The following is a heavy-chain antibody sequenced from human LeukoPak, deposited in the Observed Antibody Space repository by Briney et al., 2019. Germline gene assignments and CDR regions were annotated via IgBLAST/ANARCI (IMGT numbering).Heavy chain of an antibody. CDR2: ISGSGGST. CDR3: AKDRITMIVVVIFDY. D-gene: IGHD3-22*01. CDR1: EFPFSSYA. V-gene: IGHV3-23*01. J-gene: IGHJ4*02. Sequence: GSLRLSCAASEFPFSSYAMSWVRQAPGKGLEWVSAISGSGGSTYYADSVKGRFTISRDNSKNTLYLQMNSLRAEDTAVYYCAKDRITMIVVVIFDYWGQGTLVTVSS.